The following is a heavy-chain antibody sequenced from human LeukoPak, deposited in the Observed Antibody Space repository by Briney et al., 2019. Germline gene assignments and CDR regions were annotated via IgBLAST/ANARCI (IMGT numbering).Heavy chain of an antibody. V-gene: IGHV4-59*06. J-gene: IGHJ4*02. CDR1: GGSISTYY. CDR2: IYYSGST. Sequence: SETLSLTCTVSGGSISTYYWSWIRQHPGKGLEWIGYIYYSGSTYYNPSLKSRVTISVDTSKNQFSLKLSSVTAADTAVYYCARVPGQFGGYALFDYWGQGTLVTVSS. CDR3: ARVPGQFGGYALFDY. D-gene: IGHD3-3*01.